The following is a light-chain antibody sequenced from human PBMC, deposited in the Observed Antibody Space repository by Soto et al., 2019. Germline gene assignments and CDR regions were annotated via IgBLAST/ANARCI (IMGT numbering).Light chain of an antibody. V-gene: IGLV2-14*01. CDR2: DVS. Sequence: QSVLTQPASVSGSPGQSITISCTGTSSDVGGYNYVSWYQQHPGKAPKLMIYDVSNRPSGVSNRFSGSKSGNTASLTISGLQAEDEADSYCSSYTSSSRYVFGTGTKVTVL. CDR1: SSDVGGYNY. CDR3: SSYTSSSRYV. J-gene: IGLJ1*01.